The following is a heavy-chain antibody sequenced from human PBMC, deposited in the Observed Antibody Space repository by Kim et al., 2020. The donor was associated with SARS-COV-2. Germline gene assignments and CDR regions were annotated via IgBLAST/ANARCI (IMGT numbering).Heavy chain of an antibody. J-gene: IGHJ6*03. CDR3: ARRVRYFDWLSYHMDV. V-gene: IGHV4-59*08. CDR2: IYYSGST. Sequence: SETLSLTCTVSGGSISSYYWSWIRQPPGKGLEWIGYIYYSGSTNYNPSLKSRVTISVDTSKNQFSLKLSSVTAADTAVYYCARRVRYFDWLSYHMDVWGEGTTVTVSS. CDR1: GGSISSYY. D-gene: IGHD3-9*01.